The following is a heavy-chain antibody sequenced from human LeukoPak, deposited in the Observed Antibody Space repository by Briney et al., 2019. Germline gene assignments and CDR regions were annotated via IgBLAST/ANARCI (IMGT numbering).Heavy chain of an antibody. Sequence: PGGSLRLSCAASGFTFSSYSMHWVRQAPGKGREGVAVISYDGSNKYYADSVKGRFTISRDNSKNTLYLQMNSLRAEDTAVYYCARGRMATIDYYYGMDVWGQGTTVTVSS. CDR3: ARGRMATIDYYYGMDV. CDR1: GFTFSSYS. V-gene: IGHV3-30*04. D-gene: IGHD5-24*01. CDR2: ISYDGSNK. J-gene: IGHJ6*02.